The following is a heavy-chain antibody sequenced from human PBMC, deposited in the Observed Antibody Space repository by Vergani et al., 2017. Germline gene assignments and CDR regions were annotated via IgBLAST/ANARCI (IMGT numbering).Heavy chain of an antibody. CDR1: GFTFSRYG. CDR3: AKARIGSSWANFDY. J-gene: IGHJ4*02. V-gene: IGHV3-30*02. D-gene: IGHD6-13*01. Sequence: QVQLVESGGGVVQPGGSLRLSCAASGFTFSRYGMHWVRQAPGKGLEGVAFIRYYGSNKYYADSVKGRFTISRDNSKHTLYLQMNSLRAEDTAVYYCAKARIGSSWANFDYWGQGTLVTVSS. CDR2: IRYYGSNK.